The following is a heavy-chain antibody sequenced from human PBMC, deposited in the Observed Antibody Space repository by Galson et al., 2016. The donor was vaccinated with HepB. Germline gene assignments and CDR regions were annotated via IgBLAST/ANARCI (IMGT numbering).Heavy chain of an antibody. CDR3: AREDPNVAVAALDY. V-gene: IGHV3-33*01. CDR2: IWYDGSHK. J-gene: IGHJ4*02. D-gene: IGHD6-19*01. Sequence: SLRLSCAASGFTFSSYGMHWVRQVPGKGLEWVAIIWYDGSHKFYLDSVKGRFTISRDNSKNTLYLQMNSLRAEDTAVYYCAREDPNVAVAALDYWGQGTLVTVSS. CDR1: GFTFSSYG.